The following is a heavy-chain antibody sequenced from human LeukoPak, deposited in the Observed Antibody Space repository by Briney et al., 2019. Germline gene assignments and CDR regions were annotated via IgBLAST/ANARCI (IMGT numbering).Heavy chain of an antibody. CDR1: GFTFSSYS. CDR2: ISSSSSYI. CDR3: ATRNDLDAFDI. J-gene: IGHJ3*02. Sequence: GGSLRLSCAASGFTFSSYSMNWVRQAPGKGLEWVSSISSSSSYIYYADSVRGRFTISRDNAKNSLYLQMNSLRAEDTAVYYCATRNDLDAFDIWGQGTMVTVSS. V-gene: IGHV3-21*01.